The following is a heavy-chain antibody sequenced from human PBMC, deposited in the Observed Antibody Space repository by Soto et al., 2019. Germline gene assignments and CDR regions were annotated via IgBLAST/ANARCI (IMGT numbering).Heavy chain of an antibody. V-gene: IGHV4-39*01. J-gene: IGHJ4*02. Sequence: PSETLSLTCTVSGGSISSSSYYWGWIRQPPGKGLEWIGSIYYSGSTYYNPSLKSRVTISVDTSKNQFSLKLSSVTAADTAVYYCARHDSYYDFWSGYYNGPLDYWGQGTLVTVSS. CDR2: IYYSGST. CDR1: GGSISSSSYY. D-gene: IGHD3-3*01. CDR3: ARHDSYYDFWSGYYNGPLDY.